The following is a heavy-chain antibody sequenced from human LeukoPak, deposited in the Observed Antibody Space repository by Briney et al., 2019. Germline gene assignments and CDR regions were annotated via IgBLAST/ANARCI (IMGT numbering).Heavy chain of an antibody. CDR3: ARRRGDIYYYYYGMDV. V-gene: IGHV4-39*01. J-gene: IGHJ6*02. CDR2: IYYSGST. CDR1: GGSISSSSYY. Sequence: PSETLSLTCTVSGGSISSSSYYWGWIRQPPGKGLEWIGSIYYSGSTYYNPSLKSRVTISVDTSKNQFSLKLSSVTAADTAVYYCARRRGDIYYYYYGMDVWGQGTTVTVSS.